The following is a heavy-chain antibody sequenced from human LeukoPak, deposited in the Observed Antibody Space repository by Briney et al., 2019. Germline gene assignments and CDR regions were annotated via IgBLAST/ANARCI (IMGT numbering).Heavy chain of an antibody. D-gene: IGHD6-13*01. V-gene: IGHV3-53*01. CDR3: ARDVSSSWPRNYYGMDV. CDR1: GLTVVSTY. Sequence: TGGSRRSSFAAPGLTVVSTYMGWFRQAPGKGLEGVSVIYSGGSTYYADSVKGRFTISRDNSKNTLYLQMNSLRAEDTAVYYCARDVSSSWPRNYYGMDVWGQGTTVTVSS. J-gene: IGHJ6*02. CDR2: IYSGGST.